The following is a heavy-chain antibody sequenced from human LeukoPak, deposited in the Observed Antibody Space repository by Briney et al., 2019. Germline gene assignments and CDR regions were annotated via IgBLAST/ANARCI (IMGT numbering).Heavy chain of an antibody. CDR3: ARVVVPAARVSSWFDP. CDR1: GGSIRSSSYY. V-gene: IGHV4-39*01. CDR2: IYYSGST. D-gene: IGHD2-2*01. Sequence: SETLSLTCTVSGGSIRSSSYYWGWIRQPPGKGLEWIGSIYYSGSTYYNPSLKSRVTISVDTSKNQFSLKLSSVTAADTAVYYCARVVVPAARVSSWFDPWGRGTLVTVSS. J-gene: IGHJ5*02.